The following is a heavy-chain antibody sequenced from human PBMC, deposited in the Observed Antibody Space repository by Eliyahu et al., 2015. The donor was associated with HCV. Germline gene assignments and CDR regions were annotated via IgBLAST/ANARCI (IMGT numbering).Heavy chain of an antibody. CDR3: AKVRTVYYYDSSGYPSWFDP. CDR2: ISGSGGST. D-gene: IGHD3-22*01. V-gene: IGHV3-23*04. Sequence: EVQLVESGGGLVQPGGSLRLSCAAXGFXFSSXAMXGVRQAPGKGLEWVSAISGSGGSTYYADSVKGRFTISRDNSKNTLYLQMNSLRAEDTAVYYCAKVRTVYYYDSSGYPSWFDPWGQGTLVTVSS. J-gene: IGHJ5*02. CDR1: GFXFSSXA.